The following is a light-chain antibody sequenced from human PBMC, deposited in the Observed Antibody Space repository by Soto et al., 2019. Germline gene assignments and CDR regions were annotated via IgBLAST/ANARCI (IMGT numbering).Light chain of an antibody. CDR1: QGIRND. J-gene: IGKJ4*01. CDR3: QQYDNLP. CDR2: DAS. Sequence: DIQMTQSPSSLSASVGDRVTITCRASQGIRNDLGWYQQKPGKAPKLLIYDASNLETGVPSRFSGSGSGTDFTFTISSLQPEDIATYYCQQYDNLPFGGGTKVDIK. V-gene: IGKV1-33*01.